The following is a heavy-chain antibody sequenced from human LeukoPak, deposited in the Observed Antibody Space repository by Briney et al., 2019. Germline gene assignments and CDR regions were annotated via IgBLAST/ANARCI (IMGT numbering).Heavy chain of an antibody. J-gene: IGHJ6*03. CDR3: TKVRYYYYYMDV. CDR1: GFTFNDYP. V-gene: IGHV3-30*02. CDR2: IQSDGSNK. Sequence: GGSLRLSCAASGFTFNDYPMHWVRQAPGKGLEWVAFIQSDGSNKYYTDSVKGRFTISRDNSKKTLYLQMNSLRAEDTAVYYCTKVRYYYYYMDVWGKGTTVTISS.